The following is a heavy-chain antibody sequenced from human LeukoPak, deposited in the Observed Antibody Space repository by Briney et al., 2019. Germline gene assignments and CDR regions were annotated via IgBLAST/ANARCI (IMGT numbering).Heavy chain of an antibody. V-gene: IGHV1-2*04. Sequence: ASVKVSCKASGYTFTGYYMHWVRQAPGQGLEWMGWINPNSGGTNYAQKSQGWVTMTRDTSISTAYMELSRLRSDDTAVYYCARGRGYSYGYDALDIWGQGTMVTVSS. CDR3: ARGRGYSYGYDALDI. CDR2: INPNSGGT. J-gene: IGHJ3*02. D-gene: IGHD5-18*01. CDR1: GYTFTGYY.